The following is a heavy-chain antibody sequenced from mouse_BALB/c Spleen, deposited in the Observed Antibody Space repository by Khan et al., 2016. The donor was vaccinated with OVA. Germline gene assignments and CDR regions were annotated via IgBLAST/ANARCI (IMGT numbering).Heavy chain of an antibody. J-gene: IGHJ4*01. Sequence: DVKLMESGGGLVKPGGSLKLSCAASGFTFSSYVMSWVRQTPEKRLEWVATISSGGSYAYYPDSVKGRFTISRDNAKNTLYLQMSSLRSEDTAMYYCARPEVRLDYAMDYWGQGTSVTVSS. V-gene: IGHV5-9-3*01. CDR1: GFTFSSYV. D-gene: IGHD2-14*01. CDR3: ARPEVRLDYAMDY. CDR2: ISSGGSYA.